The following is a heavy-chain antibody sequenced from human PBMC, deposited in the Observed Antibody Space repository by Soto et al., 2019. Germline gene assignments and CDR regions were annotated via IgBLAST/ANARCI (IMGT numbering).Heavy chain of an antibody. CDR2: ISGSGGST. V-gene: IGHV3-23*01. D-gene: IGHD3-3*01. CDR3: AKQDDFWSGPHYGMDV. CDR1: GFTFSSYA. J-gene: IGHJ6*02. Sequence: PGGSLRLSCAASGFTFSSYAMSWFRQAPGKGLEWVSAISGSGGSTYYADSVKGRFTISRDNSKNTLYLQMNSLRAEDTAVYYCAKQDDFWSGPHYGMDVWGQGTTVTVSS.